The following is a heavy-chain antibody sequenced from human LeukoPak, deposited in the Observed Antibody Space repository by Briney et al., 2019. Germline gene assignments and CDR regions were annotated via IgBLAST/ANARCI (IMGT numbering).Heavy chain of an antibody. J-gene: IGHJ3*02. V-gene: IGHV4-30-4*08. D-gene: IGHD2-2*01. CDR1: GGSISSGDYY. CDR2: SYDSGST. CDR3: ARGIVVVPAARGVGACDI. Sequence: PSETLSLTCTVSGGSISSGDYYWGWMRQPPGKGLEWIGYSYDSGSTYYNPSRKSRVTISVDTSKKQFSLKLSSVTAADTAVYYCARGIVVVPAARGVGACDIWGQGTMVTVSS.